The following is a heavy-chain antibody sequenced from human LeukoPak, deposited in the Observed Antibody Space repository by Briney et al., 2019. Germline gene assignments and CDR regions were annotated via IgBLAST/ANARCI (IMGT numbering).Heavy chain of an antibody. Sequence: PSETLSLTCTVSGGSISSPTYYWAWIRQPPGKGLEWIGTIHYSGSTFYNPSLKSRVTISVDTSKNQFSLKLSSVTAADTAVYYWARLGGYYDPPGYWGQGTLVTVSS. J-gene: IGHJ4*02. D-gene: IGHD3-22*01. CDR2: IHYSGST. CDR1: GGSISSPTYY. V-gene: IGHV4-39*01. CDR3: ARLGGYYDPPGY.